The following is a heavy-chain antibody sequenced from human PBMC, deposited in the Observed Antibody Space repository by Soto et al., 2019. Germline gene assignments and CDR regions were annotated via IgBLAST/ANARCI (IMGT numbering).Heavy chain of an antibody. D-gene: IGHD2-8*01. CDR2: IKTKIDGETT. CDR1: GFTFSSYA. Sequence: EVQLLESGGGLVQPGGSLRLSCAASGFTFSSYAMSWVRQAPGKGLEWVARIKTKIDGETTDYAAPVEGRFFISRDYSENLLFLQMNSLQTEDTAVYYCITHADRNGRGHWGQGTLVAVAA. J-gene: IGHJ4*02. CDR3: ITHADRNGRGH. V-gene: IGHV3-15*01.